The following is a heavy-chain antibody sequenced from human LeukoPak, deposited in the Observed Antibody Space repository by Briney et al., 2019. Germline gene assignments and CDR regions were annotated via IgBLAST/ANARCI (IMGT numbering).Heavy chain of an antibody. CDR3: AKEKIVVVVAATSEYFDY. V-gene: IGHV3-30*18. CDR2: ISYDGSNK. CDR1: GFSVSDKY. J-gene: IGHJ4*02. Sequence: GGSLRLSCAVSGFSVSDKYMSWVRQAPGKGLEWVAVISYDGSNKYYADSVKGRFTISRDNSKNTLYLQMNSLRAEDTAVYYCAKEKIVVVVAATSEYFDYWGQGTLVTVSS. D-gene: IGHD2-15*01.